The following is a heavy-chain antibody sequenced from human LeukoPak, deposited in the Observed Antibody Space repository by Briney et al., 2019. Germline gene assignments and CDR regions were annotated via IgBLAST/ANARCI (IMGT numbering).Heavy chain of an antibody. V-gene: IGHV3-30-3*01. CDR3: AREVVFWTVRYFDY. Sequence: PGGSLRLSCAASGFTFSSYAMHWVRQAPGKGLEWVAVISYDGSNKYYADSVKGRFTISRDNSKNTLYLQMNSLRAEDTAVYYCAREVVFWTVRYFDYWGQGTLVTVSS. D-gene: IGHD3/OR15-3a*01. CDR2: ISYDGSNK. CDR1: GFTFSSYA. J-gene: IGHJ4*02.